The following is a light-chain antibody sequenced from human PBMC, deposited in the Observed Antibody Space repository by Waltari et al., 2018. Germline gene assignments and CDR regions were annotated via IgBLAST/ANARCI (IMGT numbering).Light chain of an antibody. CDR1: RDISRW. Sequence: DIQMTQSPSSVSASVGDRVTITCRASRDISRWLAWYQQKPGKAPKFIIYDASTLQSGVPSRFSGSGSGREFTLTITSLQPEDFSTYYCQQGNDFPLTFGGGTKVEMK. V-gene: IGKV1-12*01. J-gene: IGKJ4*01. CDR2: DAS. CDR3: QQGNDFPLT.